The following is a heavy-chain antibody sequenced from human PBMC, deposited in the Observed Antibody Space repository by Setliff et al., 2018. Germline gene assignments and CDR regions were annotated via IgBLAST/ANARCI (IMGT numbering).Heavy chain of an antibody. CDR1: GDSISSYY. Sequence: SETLSLTCTVSGDSISSYYWSWIRQPPGKGLEWIGYIYYSGSTNYNPSLKSRVTISVDTSKNQFSLKLSSVTAADTAVYYCARGGGYYFGYYYYGMDVWGQGTTVTVSS. CDR3: ARGGGYYFGYYYYGMDV. J-gene: IGHJ6*02. V-gene: IGHV4-59*01. D-gene: IGHD3-22*01. CDR2: IYYSGST.